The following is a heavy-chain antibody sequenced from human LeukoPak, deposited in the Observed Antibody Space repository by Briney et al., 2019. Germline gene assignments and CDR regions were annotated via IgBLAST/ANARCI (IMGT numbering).Heavy chain of an antibody. CDR2: ISWNSGSI. CDR1: GFTFDDYA. V-gene: IGHV3-9*01. Sequence: GRSLRLSCAASGFTFDDYAMHWVRQAPGKGLEWVSGISWNSGSIGYADSVKGRFTISRDNAKNSLYLQMNSLRAEDTASYYCAKVHGPPSYYSSGWYYFDYWGQGTLVTVSS. J-gene: IGHJ4*02. D-gene: IGHD6-19*01. CDR3: AKVHGPPSYYSSGWYYFDY.